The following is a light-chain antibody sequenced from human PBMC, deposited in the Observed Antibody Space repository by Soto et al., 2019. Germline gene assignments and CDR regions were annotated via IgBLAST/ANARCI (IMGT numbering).Light chain of an antibody. CDR1: SANIGAAYN. J-gene: IGLJ2*01. CDR3: CSYAGRSTWDVV. V-gene: IGLV1-40*01. Sequence: QSVLTQPPSVSGAPGQRVTISCTGSSANIGAAYNVDWYQQLPGTAPKLLIYGNNNRPSGVPARFSGSKSGTSASLAIAGLQAEDEGDYYCCSYAGRSTWDVVFGGGTKLTVL. CDR2: GNN.